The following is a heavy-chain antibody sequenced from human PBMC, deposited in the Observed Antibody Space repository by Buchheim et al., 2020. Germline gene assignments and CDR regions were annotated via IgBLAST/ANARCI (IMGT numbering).Heavy chain of an antibody. D-gene: IGHD4-17*01. CDR2: ISSSGTYI. CDR1: GFTFSSYS. J-gene: IGHJ4*02. Sequence: EVQLVESGGGLVKPGGSLRLSCAASGFTFSSYSMNWVRQAPGKGLEWVSSISSSGTYIYYPDSVKGRFTVSRDNAKNSVYLQMDSLRAEDTAVYYCVKIHDHGDYWYYFANWGQGAL. CDR3: VKIHDHGDYWYYFAN. V-gene: IGHV3-21*01.